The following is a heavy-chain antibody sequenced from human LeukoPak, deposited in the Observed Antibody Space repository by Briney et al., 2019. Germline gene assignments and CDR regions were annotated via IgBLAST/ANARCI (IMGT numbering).Heavy chain of an antibody. CDR1: GFTFSSYS. V-gene: IGHV3-21*01. CDR3: ARDRETSSCFDY. Sequence: GGSLRLSCAASGFTFSSYSMNWVRQTPGKGLEWVSSISSSSSYIYYADSVKGRFTISRDNAKNSLFLQMKSLRAEDTAVYYCARDRETSSCFDYCGQGTLVTVSS. CDR2: ISSSSSYI. J-gene: IGHJ4*02. D-gene: IGHD6-13*01.